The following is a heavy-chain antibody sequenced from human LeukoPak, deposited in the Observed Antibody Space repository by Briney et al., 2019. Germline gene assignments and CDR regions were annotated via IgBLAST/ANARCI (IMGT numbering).Heavy chain of an antibody. CDR1: GGSFSGYY. V-gene: IGHV4-34*01. J-gene: IGHJ4*02. CDR3: ARRHRRAVAGKVQGVFDY. CDR2: INHSGST. Sequence: SETLSLTCAVHGGSFSGYYWSWIRQPPGKGLEWIGEINHSGSTNYNPSLKSRVTISVDTSKNQFSLKLSSVTAADTAVYYCARRHRRAVAGKVQGVFDYWGQGTLVTVSS. D-gene: IGHD6-19*01.